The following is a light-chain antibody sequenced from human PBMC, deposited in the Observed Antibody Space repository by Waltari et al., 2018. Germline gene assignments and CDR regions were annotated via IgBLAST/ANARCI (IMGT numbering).Light chain of an antibody. J-gene: IGLJ3*02. V-gene: IGLV8-61*01. CDR3: ALHMGSGIWV. CDR2: GTN. Sequence: QTVVTQEPSFSVSPGGTVTLTCGLSSGSVSSTYHPSWYQQTPGQAPPTLIDGTNIPSSGVPDRFPGSILGNKAALTITGAQTDDESDYICALHMGSGIWVFGAGTKVTVL. CDR1: SGSVSSTYH.